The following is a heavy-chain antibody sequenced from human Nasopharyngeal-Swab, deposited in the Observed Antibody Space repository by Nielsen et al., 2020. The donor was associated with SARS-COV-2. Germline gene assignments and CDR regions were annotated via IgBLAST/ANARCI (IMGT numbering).Heavy chain of an antibody. D-gene: IGHD5-12*01. V-gene: IGHV4-31*11. CDR2: IYYSGST. J-gene: IGHJ4*02. CDR3: ARDRGGYSGYGHFDY. Sequence: SETLSLTCAVYGGSFSGYYWSWIRQHPGKGLEWIGYIYYSGSTYYNPSLKSRVTISVDTSKNQFSLKLSSVTAADTAVYYCARDRGGYSGYGHFDYWGQGTLVTVSS. CDR1: GGSFSGYY.